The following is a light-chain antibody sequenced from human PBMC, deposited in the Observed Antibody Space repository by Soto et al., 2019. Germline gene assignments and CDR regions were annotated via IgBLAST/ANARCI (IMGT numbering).Light chain of an antibody. CDR2: DAS. CDR3: QQVNDYPIT. CDR1: QDISNY. Sequence: DIQMTQSPSSLSASVGDRVTITCQASQDISNYLNWYQQKPGKAPKLLIYDASNLETGVPSRFSGSGSGTDFTFTISSLQPEDFATYHCQQVNDYPITFGQGTRLEIK. J-gene: IGKJ5*01. V-gene: IGKV1-33*01.